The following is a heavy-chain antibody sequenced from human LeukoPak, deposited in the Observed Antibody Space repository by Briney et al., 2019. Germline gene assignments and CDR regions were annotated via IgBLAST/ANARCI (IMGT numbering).Heavy chain of an antibody. J-gene: IGHJ4*02. Sequence: GTSVKVSCKASGLTFRTSAVQWVRQTRGQGLEWIGWTVLGSGDTNYAQSLKERVAITRDMSTSTAYMELSSLRSEDTAMYYCAAGFSNHGYIYWGQGTLVTASS. CDR2: TVLGSGDT. V-gene: IGHV1-58*01. CDR3: AAGFSNHGYIY. CDR1: GLTFRTSA. D-gene: IGHD5-12*01.